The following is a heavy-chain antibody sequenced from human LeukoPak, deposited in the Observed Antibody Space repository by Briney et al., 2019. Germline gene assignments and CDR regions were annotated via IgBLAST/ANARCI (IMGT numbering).Heavy chain of an antibody. Sequence: GGSLRLSCVASQFTFNKYSMHWVRQAPGTGLVWVSRINSEGDDTNCADSVKGRFTISRDNAKNTLYLQMNSLRVEDTAVYYCAQGGWGRTAIPARIDYWGQGTLVTVSS. CDR3: AQGGWGRTAIPARIDY. J-gene: IGHJ4*02. D-gene: IGHD2-21*02. V-gene: IGHV3-74*01. CDR2: INSEGDDT. CDR1: QFTFNKYS.